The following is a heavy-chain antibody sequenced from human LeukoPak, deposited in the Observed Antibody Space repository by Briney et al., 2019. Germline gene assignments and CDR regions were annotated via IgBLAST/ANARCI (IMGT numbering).Heavy chain of an antibody. J-gene: IGHJ4*02. CDR3: ARVVAARRGNYFDY. CDR1: GFTFSSYS. V-gene: IGHV3-21*01. CDR2: ISSSSSYI. Sequence: GGSLRLSCAASGFTFSSYSMNWVRQAPGKGLEWVSSISSSSSYIYYADSVKGRFTISRDNAKNSLYLQMNSLRAEDTAVYYCARVVAARRGNYFDYWGQGTLVTVSS. D-gene: IGHD6-6*01.